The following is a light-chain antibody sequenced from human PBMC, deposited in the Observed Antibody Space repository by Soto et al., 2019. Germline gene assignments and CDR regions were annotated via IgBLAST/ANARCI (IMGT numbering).Light chain of an antibody. CDR1: SSDVGSYNL. J-gene: IGLJ3*02. CDR3: CSYAGSSTWV. CDR2: EGS. V-gene: IGLV2-23*01. Sequence: VLTQPASVSGSPGQSLTISCTGTSSDVGSYNLVSWYQQHPGKAPKLMIYEGSKRPSGVSNRFSGSKSGNTASLTISGLQAEDEADYYCCSYAGSSTWVFGGGTKLTVL.